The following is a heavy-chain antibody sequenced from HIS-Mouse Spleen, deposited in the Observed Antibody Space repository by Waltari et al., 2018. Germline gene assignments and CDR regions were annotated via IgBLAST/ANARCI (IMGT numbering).Heavy chain of an antibody. CDR2: INHSGST. D-gene: IGHD6-13*01. CDR3: ARGRRIAAAGTDWYFDL. V-gene: IGHV4-34*01. J-gene: IGHJ2*01. CDR1: GGSFSGYY. Sequence: QVQLQQWGAGLLKPSETLSLTCAVYGGSFSGYYWSWIRQPPGKGLEWIGEINHSGSTNYNPSLKSRVTISVDTSKNQFSLKLSSVTAADTAVYYCARGRRIAAAGTDWYFDLWGRGTLVTVSS.